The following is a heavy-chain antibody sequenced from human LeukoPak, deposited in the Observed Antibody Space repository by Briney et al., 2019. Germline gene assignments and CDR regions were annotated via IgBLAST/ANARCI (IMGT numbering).Heavy chain of an antibody. J-gene: IGHJ3*02. Sequence: GGSLRLSCAASGFTVSSNYMSWVRQAPGKGLEWVSYISSSGSTIYYADSVKGRFTISRDNAKNSLYLQMNSLRAEDTAVYYCARVGGAYYYDSSGYADIWGQGTMVTVSS. V-gene: IGHV3-11*01. CDR2: ISSSGSTI. CDR1: GFTVSSNY. D-gene: IGHD3-22*01. CDR3: ARVGGAYYYDSSGYADI.